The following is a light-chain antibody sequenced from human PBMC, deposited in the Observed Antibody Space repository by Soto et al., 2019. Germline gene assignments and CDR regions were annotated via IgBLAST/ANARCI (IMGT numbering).Light chain of an antibody. CDR2: SNN. CDR3: AAWDDSLNGPNYV. J-gene: IGLJ1*01. CDR1: SSDVGGYNY. Sequence: QSALTQPRSVSGSPGQSVTISCTGTSSDVGGYNYVSWYQQLPGTAPKLLIYSNNQRPSGVPDRFSGSKSGTSASLAISGLQSEDEADYYCAAWDDSLNGPNYVFGTGTKVTVL. V-gene: IGLV1-44*01.